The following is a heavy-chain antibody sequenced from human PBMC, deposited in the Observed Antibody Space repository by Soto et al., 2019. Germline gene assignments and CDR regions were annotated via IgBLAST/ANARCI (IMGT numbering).Heavy chain of an antibody. D-gene: IGHD2-15*01. CDR2: ISYDSSNK. CDR1: GFTFSYG. V-gene: IGHV3-30*18. CDR3: AKLVIGYCSGKTCDDY. Sequence: VQLLESGGGLIQPGGSLRLSCAASGFTFSYGIHWLRQAPGKGLEWVAYISYDSSNKFYGDSVKGRLTISRDNSKNTQFLQMNSLRAEDTAVYYCAKLVIGYCSGKTCDDYWCQGTLVAVSS. J-gene: IGHJ4*02.